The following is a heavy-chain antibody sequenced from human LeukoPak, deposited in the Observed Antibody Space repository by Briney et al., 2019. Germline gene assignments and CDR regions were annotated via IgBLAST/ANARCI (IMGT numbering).Heavy chain of an antibody. Sequence: SETLSLTCAVYGGSFSGYYWSWIRQPPGKGLEWIGEINHSGSTNYNPSLKSRVTISVGTSKNQFSLKLSSVTAADTAVYYCAGGGRKGFRDQTFYCYYYYMDVWGKGTTVTVSS. D-gene: IGHD3-10*01. CDR1: GGSFSGYY. J-gene: IGHJ6*03. CDR3: AGGGRKGFRDQTFYCYYYYMDV. CDR2: INHSGST. V-gene: IGHV4-34*01.